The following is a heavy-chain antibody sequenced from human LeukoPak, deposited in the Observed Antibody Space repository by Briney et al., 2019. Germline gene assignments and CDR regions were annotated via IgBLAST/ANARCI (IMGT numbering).Heavy chain of an antibody. J-gene: IGHJ4*02. CDR2: ITSGGDYI. D-gene: IGHD3-9*01. Sequence: GALRLSCAASGFTFNTFNMNWVRQAPGKGLEWVSSITSGGDYIYYADSVKGRFTTSRDNAKNSLSLQLNSLRVEDTAVYYCARGHYDVLAASYKWTPDYWGQGTLVTVSS. CDR3: ARGHYDVLAASYKWTPDY. CDR1: GFTFNTFN. V-gene: IGHV3-21*01.